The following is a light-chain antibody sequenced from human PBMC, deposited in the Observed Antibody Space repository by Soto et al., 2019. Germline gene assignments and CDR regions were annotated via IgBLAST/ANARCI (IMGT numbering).Light chain of an antibody. V-gene: IGKV3-11*01. J-gene: IGKJ1*01. CDR2: GAS. Sequence: VLSQSPATLSLSPGERATLSCRASENVGTCVAWYQQKPGQAPRLPLYGASNRATDIPTRCSGSGSGTDFTLTISNLEPEEVAVYYCQQQCHSPPWTFGQRTKV. CDR3: QQQCHSPPWT. CDR1: ENVGTC.